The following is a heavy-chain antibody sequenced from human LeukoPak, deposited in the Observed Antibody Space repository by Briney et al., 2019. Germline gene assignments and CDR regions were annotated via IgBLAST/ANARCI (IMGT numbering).Heavy chain of an antibody. Sequence: SETLSLTCAVYGGSFSGYYWSWIRQPPGKGLEWIGEINHSGSTNYNPSLKSRVTISLDRSKKKFSLKLTSVTAADTAVYFCARGAEYYAIWRGYAGYSDYWGQGISVTVSS. CDR1: GGSFSGYY. J-gene: IGHJ4*02. CDR3: ARGAEYYAIWRGYAGYSDY. CDR2: INHSGST. V-gene: IGHV4-34*01. D-gene: IGHD3-3*01.